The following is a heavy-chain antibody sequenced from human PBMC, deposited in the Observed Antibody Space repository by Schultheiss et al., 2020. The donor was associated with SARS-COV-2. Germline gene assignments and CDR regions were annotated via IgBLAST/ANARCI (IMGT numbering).Heavy chain of an antibody. J-gene: IGHJ3*02. CDR3: ARPGPEFSSPHDAFDI. V-gene: IGHV4-31*03. CDR1: GGSISSGGYY. Sequence: SQTLSLTCTVSGGSISSGGYYWSWIRQHPGKGLEWIGYIYYSGNTYYNPSLKSRVTISVDTSKNQFSLRLSSVTAADTAVYYCARPGPEFSSPHDAFDIWGQGTMVTVSS. CDR2: IYYSGNT. D-gene: IGHD6-6*01.